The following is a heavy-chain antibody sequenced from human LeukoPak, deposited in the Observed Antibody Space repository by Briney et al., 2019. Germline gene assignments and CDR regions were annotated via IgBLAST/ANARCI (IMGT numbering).Heavy chain of an antibody. D-gene: IGHD2-15*01. CDR2: ISYDGTNE. CDR1: GFIFSGSV. Sequence: GWSLRLACAASGFIFSGSVMHWVRQAPGKGLEWVAIISYDGTNENYGDSVKGRFTISRDNSKSTLYLHMNSLRHDDTAVYYCAKDSGGSVLEDWGHRYMVIVFS. V-gene: IGHV3-30*18. J-gene: IGHJ4*01. CDR3: AKDSGGSVLED.